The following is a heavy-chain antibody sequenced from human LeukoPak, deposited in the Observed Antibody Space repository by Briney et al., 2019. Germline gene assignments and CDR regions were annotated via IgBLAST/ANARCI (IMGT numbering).Heavy chain of an antibody. CDR1: GFTFSSYG. Sequence: PGGSLRLSCAASGFTFSSYGMHWVRQAPGKGLEWVAVIWYDGSNKYYADSVKGRFTISRDNSKNTLYLQMNSLRAEDTAVYYCARDSIPPGAPSDYDSSGYLDYWGQGTLVTVSS. D-gene: IGHD3-22*01. J-gene: IGHJ4*02. CDR3: ARDSIPPGAPSDYDSSGYLDY. CDR2: IWYDGSNK. V-gene: IGHV3-33*01.